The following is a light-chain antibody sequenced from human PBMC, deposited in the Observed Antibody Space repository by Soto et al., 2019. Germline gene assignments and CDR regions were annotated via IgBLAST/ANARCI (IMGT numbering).Light chain of an antibody. V-gene: IGLV2-14*01. J-gene: IGLJ1*01. CDR1: SSDVGGYNY. CDR3: SSYTSSSTPLYV. Sequence: QCVLTQPASVSGSPGQSITISCTGTSSDVGGYNYVSWYQQHPGKAPKLMIYDVSNRPSGVSNRFSGSKSGNTASLTISGLQAEDEADYYCSSYTSSSTPLYVFGTGTKVTVL. CDR2: DVS.